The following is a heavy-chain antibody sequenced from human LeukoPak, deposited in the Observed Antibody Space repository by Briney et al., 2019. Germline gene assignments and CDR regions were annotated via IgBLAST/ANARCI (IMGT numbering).Heavy chain of an antibody. CDR3: ARDSYRSSTSCYDY. D-gene: IGHD2-2*01. J-gene: IGHJ4*02. Sequence: GGSLRLSCVASGFTFSYPWMSWVRQAPGKGLEWVSVIYSGDSTYYADSVKGRFTISRDNSKNTLYLQMNSLRAEDTAMYYCARDSYRSSTSCYDYWGQGTLVTVSS. CDR2: IYSGDST. V-gene: IGHV3-53*01. CDR1: GFTFSYPW.